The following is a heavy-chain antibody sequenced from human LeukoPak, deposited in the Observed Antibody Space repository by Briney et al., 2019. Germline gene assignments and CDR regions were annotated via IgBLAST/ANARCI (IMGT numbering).Heavy chain of an antibody. V-gene: IGHV3-30*02. D-gene: IGHD1-26*01. CDR1: GFTFSSYG. CDR2: IWYDGSNK. CDR3: AKDHGLGREFDY. J-gene: IGHJ4*02. Sequence: PGGSLRLSCAASGFTFSSYGMHWVRQAPGKGLEWVAVIWYDGSNKYYADSVKGRFTISRDNSKNTLYLQMNSLRAEDTAVYYCAKDHGLGREFDYWGQGTLVTVSS.